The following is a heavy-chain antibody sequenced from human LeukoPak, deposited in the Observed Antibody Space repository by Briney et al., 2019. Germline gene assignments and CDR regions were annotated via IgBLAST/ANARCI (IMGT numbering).Heavy chain of an antibody. CDR3: ARGGSTSYREFLYNWFDP. D-gene: IGHD3-10*01. CDR1: GGSISSYY. V-gene: IGHV4-59*01. CDR2: IYYSGST. J-gene: IGHJ5*02. Sequence: SETLSFTCTVSGGSISSYYWSWIRQPPGKGLEWIGYIYYSGSTNYNPSLKSRVAVSVDTSKNRFSLKLSSVTAADTAVYYCARGGSTSYREFLYNWFDPWGQGTLVTVSS.